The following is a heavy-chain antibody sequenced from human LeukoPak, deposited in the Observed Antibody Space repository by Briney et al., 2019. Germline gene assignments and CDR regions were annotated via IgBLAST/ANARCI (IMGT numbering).Heavy chain of an antibody. CDR2: ISAYNGNT. Sequence: ASVKVSCKASSYTFTNYAFTWVRQAPGQGLEWMGWISAYNGNTNYAQKLQGRVTMTTDTSTSTAYMELRSLRSDDTAVYYCARSRLRYCSSTSCSTFDYWGQGTLVTVPS. V-gene: IGHV1-18*01. CDR3: ARSRLRYCSSTSCSTFDY. CDR1: SYTFTNYA. J-gene: IGHJ4*02. D-gene: IGHD2-2*01.